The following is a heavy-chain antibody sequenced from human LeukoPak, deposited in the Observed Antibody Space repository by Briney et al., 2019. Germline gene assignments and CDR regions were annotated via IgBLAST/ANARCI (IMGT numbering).Heavy chain of an antibody. J-gene: IGHJ4*02. CDR3: AKDGAVGGRKGFDY. V-gene: IGHV3-33*06. Sequence: QPGRSLRLSCAASGFTFSSYGMDWVRQAPGKGLEWVAVIWYDGSNKYYADSVKGRFTISRDNSKNTLYLQMNSLRAEDTAVYYCAKDGAVGGRKGFDYWGQGTLVTVSS. CDR1: GFTFSSYG. CDR2: IWYDGSNK. D-gene: IGHD4/OR15-4a*01.